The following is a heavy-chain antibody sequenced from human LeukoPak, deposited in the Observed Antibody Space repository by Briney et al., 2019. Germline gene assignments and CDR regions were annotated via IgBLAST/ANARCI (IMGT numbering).Heavy chain of an antibody. Sequence: ASVKVSCKASGGTFSSYAISWVRQAPGQGLEWMGGIIPIFGTANYAQKFQGRVTITADKSTSTAYMELSSLRSDDTAVYYCARDFIAVTGITHYYYMDVWGKGTTVTVSS. CDR1: GGTFSSYA. CDR3: ARDFIAVTGITHYYYMDV. D-gene: IGHD6-19*01. V-gene: IGHV1-69*06. J-gene: IGHJ6*03. CDR2: IIPIFGTA.